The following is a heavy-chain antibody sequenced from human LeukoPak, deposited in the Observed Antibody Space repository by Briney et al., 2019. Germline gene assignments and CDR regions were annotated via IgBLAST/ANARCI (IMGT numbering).Heavy chain of an antibody. D-gene: IGHD3-10*01. Sequence: GSSVKVSCKASGGTFSSYAISWVRQAPGQGLEWMGWINPNSGGTNYAQKFQGRVTMTRDTSNSTAYMELSRLRSDDTAVYYCAREGTMVRGVITQYYYYYGMDVWGQGTTVTVSS. CDR2: INPNSGGT. CDR1: GGTFSSYA. V-gene: IGHV1-2*02. CDR3: AREGTMVRGVITQYYYYYGMDV. J-gene: IGHJ6*02.